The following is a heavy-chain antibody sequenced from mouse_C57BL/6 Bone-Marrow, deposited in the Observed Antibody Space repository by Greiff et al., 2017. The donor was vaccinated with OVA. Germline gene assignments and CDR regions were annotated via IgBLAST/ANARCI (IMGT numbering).Heavy chain of an antibody. J-gene: IGHJ3*01. Sequence: QVQLQQPGAELVKPGASVKMSCKASGYTFTSYWITWVKQRPGQGLEWIGDIYPGSGCTNYNEKFKSKATMTVDTSSSTTYMQLSSLTSEDSAVYNSARKGSNMVTTEGAAFADWGKGTLVTVSA. D-gene: IGHD2-2*01. CDR2: IYPGSGCT. CDR1: GYTFTSYW. V-gene: IGHV1-55*01. CDR3: ARKGSNMVTTEGAAFAD.